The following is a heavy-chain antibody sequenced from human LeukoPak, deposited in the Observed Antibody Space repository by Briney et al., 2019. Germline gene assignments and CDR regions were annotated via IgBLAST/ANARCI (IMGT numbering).Heavy chain of an antibody. CDR1: GYTFTGHA. Sequence: ASVTVSCKASGYTFTGHALHWVRQTPGEGLEWMAWIYCATGKTEYSQNFEARVTVTRDTSASTVYMELSGLRSEDTAVYYCARSILIVPNTSYYYYYMDVWGQGTTVIVSS. V-gene: IGHV1-3*01. J-gene: IGHJ6*02. CDR3: ARSILIVPNTSYYYYYMDV. CDR2: IYCATGKT. D-gene: IGHD2/OR15-2a*01.